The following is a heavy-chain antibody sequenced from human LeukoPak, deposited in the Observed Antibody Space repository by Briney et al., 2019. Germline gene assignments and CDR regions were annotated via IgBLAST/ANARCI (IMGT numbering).Heavy chain of an antibody. CDR2: IYPGDSDT. D-gene: IGHD3-10*01. J-gene: IGHJ4*02. CDR1: GYNFPKSW. V-gene: IGHV5-51*01. Sequence: GESLKISCQGSGYNFPKSWIGWVRQMPGKGLEWMGTIYPGDSDTRYSPSFQGQVTISVDKSITTAYLQWTSLKASDTAVYFCATPSSGDMSYDYWGQGTRVTVSS. CDR3: ATPSSGDMSYDY.